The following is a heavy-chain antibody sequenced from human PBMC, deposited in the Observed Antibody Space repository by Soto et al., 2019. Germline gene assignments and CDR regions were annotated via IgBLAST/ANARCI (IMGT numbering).Heavy chain of an antibody. CDR3: VRDYYDRSISSGGYFDP. D-gene: IGHD3-22*01. V-gene: IGHV3-72*01. CDR1: GFILSDHY. Sequence: EVELVESGGGLVQPGGSLRLSCAASGFILSDHYMEWVRQAPGKGLEWVGCIRSKGSNSTTEYAASVKGRFIISRDDSKSSLYLQMKSLKNDDTAVYYCVRDYYDRSISSGGYFDPWGRGTLVTVSS. J-gene: IGHJ2*01. CDR2: IRSKGSNSTT.